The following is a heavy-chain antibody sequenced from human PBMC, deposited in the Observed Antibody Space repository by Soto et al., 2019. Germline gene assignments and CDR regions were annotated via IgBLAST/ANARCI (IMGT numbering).Heavy chain of an antibody. V-gene: IGHV3-7*01. Sequence: GGSLRLSCAASGFTFSSYWMSWVRQAPGKGLEWVANIKQDGSEKYYVDSVKGRFTISRDNAKNSLYLQMNSLRAEDTAVYYCARPISGSFHLYFDYWGQGTLVTVSS. CDR3: ARPISGSFHLYFDY. CDR1: GFTFSSYW. CDR2: IKQDGSEK. J-gene: IGHJ4*02. D-gene: IGHD1-26*01.